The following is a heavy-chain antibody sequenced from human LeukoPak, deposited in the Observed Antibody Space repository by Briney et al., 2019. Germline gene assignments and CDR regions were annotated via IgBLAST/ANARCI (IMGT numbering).Heavy chain of an antibody. Sequence: GESLKISCKGSGYSFATYWIGWVRQMPGKGLEWMGINYPGDSDTTYSPSFQGQVTMSADKSISTAHLQWSSLKASDTAMYYCARRVSSSGFDAFDVWGQGTMVTVSS. V-gene: IGHV5-51*01. CDR3: ARRVSSSGFDAFDV. CDR2: NYPGDSDT. D-gene: IGHD5-12*01. J-gene: IGHJ3*01. CDR1: GYSFATYW.